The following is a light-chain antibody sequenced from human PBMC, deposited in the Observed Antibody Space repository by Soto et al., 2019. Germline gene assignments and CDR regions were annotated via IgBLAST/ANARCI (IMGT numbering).Light chain of an antibody. CDR1: SSDVGGYNY. CDR3: SSYTSSSTDV. CDR2: DVS. Sequence: QSVLTQPASVSGSPGQSITISCTGTSSDVGGYNYVSWYQQHPGRAPKLMIYDVSIRPSGVSNRFSGSKSGNTASLTISGLQAEDEADYYCSSYTSSSTDVFGTGTKVTVL. J-gene: IGLJ1*01. V-gene: IGLV2-14*01.